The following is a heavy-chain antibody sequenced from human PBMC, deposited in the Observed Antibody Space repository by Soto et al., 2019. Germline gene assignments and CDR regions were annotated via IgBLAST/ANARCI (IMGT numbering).Heavy chain of an antibody. CDR2: ISYEGSKK. V-gene: IGHV3-30*18. CDR1: GFTFTRCG. Sequence: AVGSRRLACAASGFTFTRCGMHWVRQAPGKGLEWVAVISYEGSKKYYADSVKGRFTISRDNAKKSLYLQMNSLRAEDTAFYYCAKDGFAFSYYYGMDVWGQGTTVTVSS. CDR3: AKDGFAFSYYYGMDV. J-gene: IGHJ6*02.